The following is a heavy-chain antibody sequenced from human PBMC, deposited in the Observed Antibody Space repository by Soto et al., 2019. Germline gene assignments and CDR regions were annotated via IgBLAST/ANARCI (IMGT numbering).Heavy chain of an antibody. Sequence: SETLSLTCTVSGGSISSGDYYWSWIRQPPGKGLEWIGYIYYSGSTYYNPSLKSRVTISVDTSKNQFSLKLSSVTAADTAVYYCASSLRFLEWTHAFDIWGQGTMVTVSS. CDR1: GGSISSGDYY. D-gene: IGHD3-3*01. CDR2: IYYSGST. CDR3: ASSLRFLEWTHAFDI. J-gene: IGHJ3*02. V-gene: IGHV4-30-4*01.